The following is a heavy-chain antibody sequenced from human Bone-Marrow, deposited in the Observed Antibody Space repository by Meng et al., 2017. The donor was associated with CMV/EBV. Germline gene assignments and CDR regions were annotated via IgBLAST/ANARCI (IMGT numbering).Heavy chain of an antibody. J-gene: IGHJ4*02. CDR1: GVTFSSYS. Sequence: GGSLRLSCAASGVTFSSYSMNWVRQAPGKGLEWVSSISSSSSYIYYADSVKGRFTISRDNAKNSLYLQMNSLRAEDTAVYYCARDPYYDFWSGYYAPDYWGQGTLVTVSS. D-gene: IGHD3-3*01. V-gene: IGHV3-21*01. CDR3: ARDPYYDFWSGYYAPDY. CDR2: ISSSSSYI.